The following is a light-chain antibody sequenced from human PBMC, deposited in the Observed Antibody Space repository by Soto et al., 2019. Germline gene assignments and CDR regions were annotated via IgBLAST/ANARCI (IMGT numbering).Light chain of an antibody. J-gene: IGKJ5*01. CDR1: QSVSSN. Sequence: EIVMTQSPATLSVSPGERATLSCRASQSVSSNLAWYQQKPGQAPRLLIYGASTRATGIPARFSGSGSGTEFTLTISSLQSEDCAVYYCQQYSNWPPITFGQGKRLEIK. CDR2: GAS. CDR3: QQYSNWPPIT. V-gene: IGKV3-15*01.